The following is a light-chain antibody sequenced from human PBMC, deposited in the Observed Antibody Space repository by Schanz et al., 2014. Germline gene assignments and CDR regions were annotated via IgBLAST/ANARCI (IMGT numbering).Light chain of an antibody. Sequence: QSALTQPASVSGSPGQSITISCTGTSSDIGTYNFVSWYQQHPGKAPKLMIYDVSNRPSGVSNRFSGSKSGNTASLTISGLQAEDEADYYCSSFRSHSTARVFGGGTKLTVL. CDR3: SSFRSHSTARV. V-gene: IGLV2-14*03. CDR1: SSDIGTYNF. J-gene: IGLJ3*02. CDR2: DVS.